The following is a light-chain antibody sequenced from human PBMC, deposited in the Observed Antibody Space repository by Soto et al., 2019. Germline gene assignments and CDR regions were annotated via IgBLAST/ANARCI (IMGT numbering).Light chain of an antibody. CDR2: AAS. V-gene: IGKV1-39*01. Sequence: DIQMTKSPSTLSAPVGDRVTITCRASQSISTHLSWYQQKPGKAPKLLIYAASSLQSWVPSRFTGSGSGTDFTLTISSLQPEDFATYYCQQSYRTPRPFGQGTKVDNK. CDR1: QSISTH. J-gene: IGKJ1*01. CDR3: QQSYRTPRP.